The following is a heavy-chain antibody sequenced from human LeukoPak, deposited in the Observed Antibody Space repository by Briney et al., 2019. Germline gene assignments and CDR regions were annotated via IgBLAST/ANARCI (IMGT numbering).Heavy chain of an antibody. CDR3: ARRRSGYGDFDY. CDR2: LYNSESI. D-gene: IGHD5-12*01. J-gene: IGHJ4*02. Sequence: SETLSLTCTVSGGSIRSYYWSWIRQPPGQGLEWIGHLYNSESINYNPSLKSRVTMSIDTSKNQLSLELGSVTAADTAVYYCARRRSGYGDFDYWGQGTLVTVSS. V-gene: IGHV4-59*08. CDR1: GGSIRSYY.